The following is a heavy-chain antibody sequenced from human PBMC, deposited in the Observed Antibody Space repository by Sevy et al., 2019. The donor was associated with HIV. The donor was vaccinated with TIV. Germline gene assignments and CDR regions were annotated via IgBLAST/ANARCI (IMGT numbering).Heavy chain of an antibody. J-gene: IGHJ4*02. V-gene: IGHV3-30*18. D-gene: IGHD3-9*01. Sequence: GGSLRLSCAASGFTFSSYGMHWVRQAPGKGLEWVAVISYDGSNKYYADSVKGRFTISRDNSKNTLYLQMNSLRAEDTAVYYCAKELTYDILTGYHEPPNYWGQGTLVTVSS. CDR1: GFTFSSYG. CDR2: ISYDGSNK. CDR3: AKELTYDILTGYHEPPNY.